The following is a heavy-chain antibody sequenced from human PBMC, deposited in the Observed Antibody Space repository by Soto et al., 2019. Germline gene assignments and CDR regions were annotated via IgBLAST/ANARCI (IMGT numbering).Heavy chain of an antibody. Sequence: GASVKVSCKASGYTFTGYYIHWVRQAPGQGLEWMGWINPNSGGTNYAQKFQGWVTMTRDTSIGTAYMELSRLRSDDTAVYYCARGSDYYYYYYGMDVWGQGTKVTVS. J-gene: IGHJ6*02. CDR3: ARGSDYYYYYYGMDV. CDR2: INPNSGGT. CDR1: GYTFTGYY. D-gene: IGHD4-17*01. V-gene: IGHV1-2*04.